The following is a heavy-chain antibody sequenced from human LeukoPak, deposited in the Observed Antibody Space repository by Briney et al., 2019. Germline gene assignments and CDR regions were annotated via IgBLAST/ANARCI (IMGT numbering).Heavy chain of an antibody. J-gene: IGHJ4*02. D-gene: IGHD3-10*01. Sequence: SVKVSCKASGGTFSSYAISWVRQAPGQGLEWMGRIIPIFGTANYAQKFQGRVTITTDESTSTAYMELSGLRSEDTAVYYCARDYYGSGSYGGDYWGQGTLVTVSS. CDR2: IIPIFGTA. CDR3: ARDYYGSGSYGGDY. V-gene: IGHV1-69*05. CDR1: GGTFSSYA.